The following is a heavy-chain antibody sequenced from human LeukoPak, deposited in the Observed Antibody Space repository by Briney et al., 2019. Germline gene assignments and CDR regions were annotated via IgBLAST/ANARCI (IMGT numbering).Heavy chain of an antibody. D-gene: IGHD1-14*01. J-gene: IGHJ6*03. CDR1: GLTFSFYS. CDR2: MFHTGST. V-gene: IGHV4-34*12. Sequence: GSLRLSCAASGLTFSFYSMNWIRQPPGKGLEWIGNMFHTGSTYYNPSLKSRVTISVDTSKNQFSLKLSSVTAADTAVYYCARTAGEYYYYYYMDVWGKGTTVTISS. CDR3: ARTAGEYYYYYYMDV.